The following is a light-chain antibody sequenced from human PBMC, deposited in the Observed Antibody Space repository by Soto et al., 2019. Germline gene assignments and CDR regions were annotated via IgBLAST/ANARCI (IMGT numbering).Light chain of an antibody. CDR2: GAS. CDR3: QQYNNWPRT. V-gene: IGKV3-15*01. CDR1: QSVSSN. Sequence: EIVMTQSPATLSVSPGERATLSCRASQSVSSNLAWYQQKPGQAPRLLIYGASTRATGIPARFTGSGSGTDFTLTISSLQSEDLAVYYCQQYNNWPRTFGQGTNVDIK. J-gene: IGKJ1*01.